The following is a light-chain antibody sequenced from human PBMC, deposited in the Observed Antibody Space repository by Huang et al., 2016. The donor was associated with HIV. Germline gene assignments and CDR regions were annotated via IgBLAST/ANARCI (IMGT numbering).Light chain of an antibody. CDR1: QGISSY. CDR3: QETYSIPYT. CDR2: AAS. V-gene: IGKV1-39*01. Sequence: DIQMTQSPSSLSASVGDRVTITCRASQGISSYLNWYQQKPGKAPKLLIYAASTLHSGVPSRFSGSGSGTDFTLTISSLQPADSATYYCQETYSIPYTFGQGTKLEIK. J-gene: IGKJ2*01.